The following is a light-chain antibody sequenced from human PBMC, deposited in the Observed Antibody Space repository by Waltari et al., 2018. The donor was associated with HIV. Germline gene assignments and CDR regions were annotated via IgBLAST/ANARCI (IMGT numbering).Light chain of an antibody. J-gene: IGLJ2*01. V-gene: IGLV2-8*01. CDR1: RSDVGGYTY. CDR2: DVN. Sequence: QSALTQPPSASGSPGQSVTISCTGTRSDVGGYTYFPWYQQHPAKAPKLMIYDVNKRPSGVPDRFSGSKSGNMASLTVSGLQAEDEADYYCSSFAGSRTHVVLGGGTKLTVL. CDR3: SSFAGSRTHVV.